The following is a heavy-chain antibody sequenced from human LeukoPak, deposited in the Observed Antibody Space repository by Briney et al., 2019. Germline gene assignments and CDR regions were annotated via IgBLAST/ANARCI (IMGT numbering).Heavy chain of an antibody. Sequence: GGSLRLSCAASGFTFSSYAMSWVRQAPGKRLEWVAVISYDGSNKYYADSVKGRFTISRDNSKNTLYLQMNSLRAEDTAVYYCARMKQPDYWGQGTLVTVSS. J-gene: IGHJ4*02. V-gene: IGHV3-30-3*01. CDR3: ARMKQPDY. CDR2: ISYDGSNK. CDR1: GFTFSSYA. D-gene: IGHD6-13*01.